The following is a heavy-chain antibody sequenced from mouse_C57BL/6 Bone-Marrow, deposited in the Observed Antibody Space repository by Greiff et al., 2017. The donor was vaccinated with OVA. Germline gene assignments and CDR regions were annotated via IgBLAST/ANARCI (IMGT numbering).Heavy chain of an antibody. V-gene: IGHV1-53*01. Sequence: QVQLQQPGTELVKPGASVKLSCKASGYTFTSYWMHWVKQRPGQGLEWIGNINPSNGGTKYNEKFKSKATLTVDNSSSTAYMHLSSLTSEDSAVYYCAREVTTVVATAWYFEVWGTGTTVTFSS. CDR1: GYTFTSYW. CDR2: INPSNGGT. J-gene: IGHJ1*03. CDR3: AREVTTVVATAWYFEV. D-gene: IGHD1-1*01.